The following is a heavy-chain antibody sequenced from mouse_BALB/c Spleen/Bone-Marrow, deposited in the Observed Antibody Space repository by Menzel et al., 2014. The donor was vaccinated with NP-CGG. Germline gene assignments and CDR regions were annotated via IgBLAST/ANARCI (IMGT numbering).Heavy chain of an antibody. CDR2: FFPGIVSI. Sequence: QVQLQQSGAGLVKPGASVKLSCMASGYTFTEYIIHWVKQRSGQGLVWIGWFFPGIVSITYNEKFKDKATFTADKSSSTVYMELSRLTSEDSAVYFCARHEGGGYFDYWGQGTTLTVSS. CDR1: GYTFTEYI. J-gene: IGHJ2*01. CDR3: ARHEGGGYFDY. V-gene: IGHV1-62-2*01. D-gene: IGHD1-1*02.